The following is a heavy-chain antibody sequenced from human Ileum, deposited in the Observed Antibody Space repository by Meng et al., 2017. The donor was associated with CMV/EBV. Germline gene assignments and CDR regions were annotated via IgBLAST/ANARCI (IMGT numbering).Heavy chain of an antibody. Sequence: QDHMQQSGPGLVKPSQTPSLTCAISGDSVSSNIAAWSWIRPSPSRGLEWLGRTYYRSKWYDDYAVSVKSRVTITPDTSKNQFSLHLNSVSPEDTAIYFCAREMGAHDYWGQGTLVTVSS. J-gene: IGHJ4*02. CDR2: TYYRSKWYD. CDR3: AREMGAHDY. V-gene: IGHV6-1*01. D-gene: IGHD4/OR15-4a*01. CDR1: GDSVSSNIAA.